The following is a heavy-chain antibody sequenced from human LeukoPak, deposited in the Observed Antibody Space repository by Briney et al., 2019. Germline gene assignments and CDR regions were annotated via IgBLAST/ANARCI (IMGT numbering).Heavy chain of an antibody. CDR1: GFTFSSYG. CDR2: ISYDGSNK. D-gene: IGHD3-10*01. J-gene: IGHJ4*02. CDR3: AKDLFYYGSGSYGPFDY. V-gene: IGHV3-30*18. Sequence: GRSLRLSCAASGFTFSSYGMHWVRQAPGEGLEWVAVISYDGSNKYYADSVKGRFTISRDNSKNTLYLQMNSLRAEDTAVYYCAKDLFYYGSGSYGPFDYWGQGTLVTVSS.